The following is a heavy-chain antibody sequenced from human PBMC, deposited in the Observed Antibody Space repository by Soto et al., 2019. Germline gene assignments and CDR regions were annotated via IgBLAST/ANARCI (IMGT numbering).Heavy chain of an antibody. CDR2: INPDGSWT. Sequence: EVQLVESGGDVVQSGGSLRLSCVASGFTFRDHWMHWVRQSPGEGLVGVSRINPDGSWTDYADFVEGRFTISRDNAKNTLYLQMYSLRVEDTAIFYCARQRGTANSAFDVWGRGTMVTVS. CDR1: GFTFRDHW. J-gene: IGHJ3*01. V-gene: IGHV3-74*01. CDR3: ARQRGTANSAFDV. D-gene: IGHD2-21*02.